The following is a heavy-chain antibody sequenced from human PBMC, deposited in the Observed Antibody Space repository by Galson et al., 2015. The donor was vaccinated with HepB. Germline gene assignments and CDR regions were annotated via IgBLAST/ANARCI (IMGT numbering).Heavy chain of an antibody. Sequence: SLRLSCAVSGFIFSSYAMNWVRQVPGKGLEWVATISGRGDTTFYADSVKGRFTISRGNSENTLYLQMNSLRVEDTAVYFCARKFGYFDYWGQGALVTVSA. CDR2: ISGRGDTT. CDR3: ARKFGYFDY. CDR1: GFIFSSYA. J-gene: IGHJ4*02. D-gene: IGHD3-16*01. V-gene: IGHV3-23*01.